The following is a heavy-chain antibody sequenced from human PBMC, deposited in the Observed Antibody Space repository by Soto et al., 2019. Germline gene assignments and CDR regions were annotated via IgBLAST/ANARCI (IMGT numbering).Heavy chain of an antibody. CDR3: ARVGSSNYYYGMDV. V-gene: IGHV1-69*13. CDR2: IIPIFGTA. J-gene: IGHJ6*02. D-gene: IGHD6-6*01. Sequence: SVNVSCKASGGTFSSYAISWVRQAPGQGLEWMGGIIPIFGTANYAQKFRGRVTITADESTSTAYMELSSLRSEDTAVYYCARVGSSNYYYGMDVWGQGTTVTVSS. CDR1: GGTFSSYA.